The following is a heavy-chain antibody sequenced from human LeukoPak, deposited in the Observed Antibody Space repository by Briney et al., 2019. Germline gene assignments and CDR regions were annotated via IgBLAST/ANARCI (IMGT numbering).Heavy chain of an antibody. V-gene: IGHV1-2*02. D-gene: IGHD2-2*02. CDR2: INPNSGGT. Sequence: ASVKVSCKASGYTFTGYYIHWVRQAHGQGLEWMGWINPNSGGTNYAQKFQGRVTMTRDTSISTAYMELSRLRSDDTAVYYCARDSGVVPAAILDPWGQGTLVTVSS. CDR3: ARDSGVVPAAILDP. J-gene: IGHJ5*02. CDR1: GYTFTGYY.